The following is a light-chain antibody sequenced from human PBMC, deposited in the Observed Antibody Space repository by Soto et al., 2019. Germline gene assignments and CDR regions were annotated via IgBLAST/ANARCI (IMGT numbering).Light chain of an antibody. CDR3: QQRSTPLT. V-gene: IGKV3D-20*02. J-gene: IGKJ4*01. CDR2: GTS. CDR1: QTVGTNF. Sequence: VLTQSPGNLSLSPGETATLSCRGSQTVGTNFLAWYQQKPGQAPRLLMFGTSNRATGIPARFSGSGSGTDFTLTISRLEPEDFAVYYCQQRSTPLTFGGGTKVDIK.